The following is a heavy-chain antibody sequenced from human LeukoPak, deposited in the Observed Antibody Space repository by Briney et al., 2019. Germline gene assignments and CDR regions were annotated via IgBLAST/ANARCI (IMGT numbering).Heavy chain of an antibody. CDR2: ISSNGRST. Sequence: GGSLRLSCAASGFSFSSNAMHWVRQAPGKGLEYVSGISSNGRSTDYADSVKGRFTISRDNSKRTLFLQMSSLRPEDTATYYCASTYSYDGSGYYPFDYWGQRTLGSASS. CDR1: GFSFSSNA. D-gene: IGHD3-22*01. CDR3: ASTYSYDGSGYYPFDY. J-gene: IGHJ4*02. V-gene: IGHV3-64D*09.